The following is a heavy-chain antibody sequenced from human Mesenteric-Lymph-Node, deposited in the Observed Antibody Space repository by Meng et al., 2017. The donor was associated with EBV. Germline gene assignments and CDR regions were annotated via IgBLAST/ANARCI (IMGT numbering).Heavy chain of an antibody. CDR1: GYTFTSYA. D-gene: IGHD3-10*01. V-gene: IGHV1-3*01. Sequence: QVQLVQSGAEVKKPGASVKVSCKASGYTFTSYAMHWVRQAPGQRLEWMGWINAGNGNTKYSQKFQGRVTITRDTSASTAYMELSSLRSDDTAVYYCATEDAEYLGSGSDWGQGTLVTVSS. CDR2: INAGNGNT. J-gene: IGHJ4*02. CDR3: ATEDAEYLGSGSD.